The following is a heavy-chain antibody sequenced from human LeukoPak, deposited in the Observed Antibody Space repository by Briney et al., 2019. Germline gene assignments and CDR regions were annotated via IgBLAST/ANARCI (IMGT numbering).Heavy chain of an antibody. D-gene: IGHD1-26*01. CDR1: GFTFSDYS. J-gene: IGHJ5*02. CDR2: ISSRSTYA. Sequence: GGSLRLSCAASGFTFSDYSMNWVRQTPGQGLEWVSSISSRSTYAYYADSVRGRFTVSRDSAKNSLFLQMDNLRVEDTAIYYCARAHIQDYTIVGLVDHWGQGTLVTVSS. V-gene: IGHV3-21*01. CDR3: ARAHIQDYTIVGLVDH.